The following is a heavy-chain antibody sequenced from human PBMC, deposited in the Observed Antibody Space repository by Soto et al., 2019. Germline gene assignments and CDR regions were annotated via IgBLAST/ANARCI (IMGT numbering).Heavy chain of an antibody. Sequence: GESLKISCKGSGYSFTSYWIGWVRQMPGKGLEWMGIIYPGDSDTRYSPSFQGQVTISADKSISTAYLQWSSLKASDTTMYYCARHHTRYYYYYYGMDVWGQGTTVTVSS. V-gene: IGHV5-51*01. CDR2: IYPGDSDT. CDR3: ARHHTRYYYYYYGMDV. J-gene: IGHJ6*02. CDR1: GYSFTSYW.